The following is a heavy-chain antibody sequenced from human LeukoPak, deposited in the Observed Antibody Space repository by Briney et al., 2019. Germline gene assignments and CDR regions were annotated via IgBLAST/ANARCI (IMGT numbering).Heavy chain of an antibody. Sequence: GGSLRLSCAASGFIFSSYSMNWVRQAPGKGLEWVSYISSGSNTIYYADSVKGRFTISRDNSKNALYLQMNSLRAEDTAVYYCARDVRYSYGFDWGQGTLVTVSS. V-gene: IGHV3-48*01. J-gene: IGHJ4*02. D-gene: IGHD5-18*01. CDR3: ARDVRYSYGFD. CDR1: GFIFSSYS. CDR2: ISSGSNTI.